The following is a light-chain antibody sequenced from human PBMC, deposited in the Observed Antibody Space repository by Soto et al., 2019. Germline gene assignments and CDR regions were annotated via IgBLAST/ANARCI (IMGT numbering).Light chain of an antibody. CDR1: QSVSSY. CDR2: DAS. Sequence: IVLTQSPATLCLAPGERSTVACRASQSVSSYLAWYQQKPGQAPRLLIYDASNRATGIPARFSGSGSGTDFTLTISSLAPEDFALYYCQQRSNWPPTFGQGTRLEIK. J-gene: IGKJ5*01. CDR3: QQRSNWPPT. V-gene: IGKV3-11*01.